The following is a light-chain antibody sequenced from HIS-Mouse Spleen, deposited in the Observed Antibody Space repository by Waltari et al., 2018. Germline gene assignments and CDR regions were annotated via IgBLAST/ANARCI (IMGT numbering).Light chain of an antibody. V-gene: IGLV2-8*01. CDR2: DVS. J-gene: IGLJ2*01. CDR3: SSYAGSNNLV. CDR1: SSDVGGYNY. Sequence: QSALTQPPSASGSPGQSVTISCTGTSSDVGGYNYVSWYQQNPGKAPKLMIYDVSKRPSGVPGRFSGSKSGNTASLTVSGLQAADEADYYCSSYAGSNNLVFGGGTKLTVL.